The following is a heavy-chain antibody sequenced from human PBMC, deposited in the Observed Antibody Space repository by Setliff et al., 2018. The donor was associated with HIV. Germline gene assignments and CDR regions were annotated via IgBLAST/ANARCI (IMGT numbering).Heavy chain of an antibody. V-gene: IGHV5-51*01. Sequence: GESLKISCKASELNSPNDWIAWVRQMSGNGLEWMGIIYPGDSETRYSPSFQGQVTISVDKSTTTAYLQWSSLKASDSATYYCARARMVRKIYFFDYWGQGTMVTVS. CDR3: ARARMVRKIYFFDY. D-gene: IGHD3-10*01. CDR1: ELNSPNDW. CDR2: IYPGDSET. J-gene: IGHJ4*02.